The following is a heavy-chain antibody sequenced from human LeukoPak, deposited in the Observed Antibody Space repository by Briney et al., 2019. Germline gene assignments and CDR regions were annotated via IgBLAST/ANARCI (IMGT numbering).Heavy chain of an antibody. V-gene: IGHV1-46*01. D-gene: IGHD3-22*01. J-gene: IGHJ6*02. CDR1: GYTFTSYY. Sequence: ASVKVSCKASGYTFTSYYTHWVRQAPGQGLEWMGIINPSGGSTSYAQKFQGRVTMTRDTSTSTVYMELSSLRSEDMAVYYCARERMYYDSSGYYPHYYGMDVWGQGTTVTVSS. CDR2: INPSGGST. CDR3: ARERMYYDSSGYYPHYYGMDV.